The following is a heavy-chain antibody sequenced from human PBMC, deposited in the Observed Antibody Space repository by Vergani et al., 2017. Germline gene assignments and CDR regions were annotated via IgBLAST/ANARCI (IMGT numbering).Heavy chain of an antibody. Sequence: QVQLVQSGAEVKKPGASVKVSCKASGYTFTSYGISWVRQAPGQGLEWMGIINPSGGSTSYAQKFQGRVTMTRDTSTSTVYMELSSLRSEDTAVYYCAGGYGLRRTSLGLGYDYWGQGTLVTVSS. CDR2: INPSGGST. J-gene: IGHJ4*02. D-gene: IGHD5-12*01. CDR1: GYTFTSYG. CDR3: AGGYGLRRTSLGLGYDY. V-gene: IGHV1-46*01.